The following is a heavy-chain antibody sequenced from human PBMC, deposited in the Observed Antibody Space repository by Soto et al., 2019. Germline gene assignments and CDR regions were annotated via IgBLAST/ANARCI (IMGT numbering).Heavy chain of an antibody. Sequence: PSETLSLTCAVSGGSISSGGYSWSWIRQPPGKGLEWIGYIYHSGSTYYNPSLKSRVTTSVDRSKNQFSLKLSSVTAADTAVYYCARALAAISLYYFDYWGQGTLVTVSS. CDR3: ARALAAISLYYFDY. J-gene: IGHJ4*02. CDR1: GGSISSGGYS. CDR2: IYHSGST. V-gene: IGHV4-30-2*01. D-gene: IGHD2-15*01.